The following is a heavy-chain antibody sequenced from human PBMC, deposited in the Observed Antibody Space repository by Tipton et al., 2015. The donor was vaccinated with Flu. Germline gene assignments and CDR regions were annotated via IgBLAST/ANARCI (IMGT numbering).Heavy chain of an antibody. CDR2: IHTSGGP. V-gene: IGHV4-4*07. J-gene: IGHJ4*03. CDR1: AASVSGTH. D-gene: IGHD3-10*02. CDR3: ARGRDLFGSGYFDN. Sequence: GLVKPSETLSPSCTVPAASVSGTHWSWVRQPAGKGLEWIGRIHTSGGPFYNPSFQSRVTMSLDTSKNQFSLNLRSVTAADTAVYYCARGRDLFGSGYFDNWGQGTLVTVSS.